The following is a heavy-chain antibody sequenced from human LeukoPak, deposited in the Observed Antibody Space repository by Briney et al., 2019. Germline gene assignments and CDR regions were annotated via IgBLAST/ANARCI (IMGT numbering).Heavy chain of an antibody. CDR2: IYPGDSDTDSDT. J-gene: IGHJ3*01. Sequence: FKGSGYSFTISWTRWVRQMPGKSLEWMGIIYPGDSDTDSDTRYSPSFQGQVTISADKSISTAYLQWSSLKASDTAIYYCATRIGDSSGPDAFDVWGQGTMVTVSS. CDR3: ATRIGDSSGPDAFDV. CDR1: GYSFTISW. V-gene: IGHV5-51*01. D-gene: IGHD3-22*01.